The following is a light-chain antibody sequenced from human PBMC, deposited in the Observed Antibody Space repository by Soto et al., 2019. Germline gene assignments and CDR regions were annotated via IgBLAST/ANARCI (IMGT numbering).Light chain of an antibody. J-gene: IGKJ5*01. V-gene: IGKV3-15*01. CDR2: GAS. CDR1: QTVSRH. Sequence: EIVLTQSPGTLSVSPGARATLSCRASQTVSRHLAWYQQKPGQAPRLLIFGASTRATGIPDRFSGSGSGTDFTLTISFLQSEDFAVYYCQQYNTWPLITFGPGTRLEIK. CDR3: QQYNTWPLIT.